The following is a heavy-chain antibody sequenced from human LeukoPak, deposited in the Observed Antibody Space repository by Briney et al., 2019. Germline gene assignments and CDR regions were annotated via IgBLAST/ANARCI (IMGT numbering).Heavy chain of an antibody. CDR3: ASMQWGDIYFDY. Sequence: SVKVSCKASGGTFSSYAISWVRQAPGQGLEWMGGIIPIFGTANYAQKFQGRVTITTDESTSTAYMELSSLRSEDTAVYYCASMQWGDIYFDYWGQGTLVTVSS. CDR2: IIPIFGTA. CDR1: GGTFSSYA. J-gene: IGHJ4*02. V-gene: IGHV1-69*05. D-gene: IGHD6-19*01.